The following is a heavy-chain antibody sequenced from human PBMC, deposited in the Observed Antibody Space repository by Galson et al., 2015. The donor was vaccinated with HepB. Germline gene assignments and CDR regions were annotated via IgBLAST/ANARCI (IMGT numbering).Heavy chain of an antibody. Sequence: SLRLSCAASGFIFSSHGMYWVRQAPGKGLEWVAMIWYDGSIKEYGDSVKGRFTISRDNSKNTLYLQMNTLRAEDTAVYFCARGASPQYSSSWSDFWGQGTQVIVSS. CDR3: ARGASPQYSSSWSDF. CDR1: GFIFSSHG. V-gene: IGHV3-33*01. CDR2: IWYDGSIK. J-gene: IGHJ4*02. D-gene: IGHD2-2*01.